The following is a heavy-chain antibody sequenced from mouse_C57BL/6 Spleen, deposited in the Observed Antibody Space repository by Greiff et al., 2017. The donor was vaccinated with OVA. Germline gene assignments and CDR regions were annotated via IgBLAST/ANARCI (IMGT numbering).Heavy chain of an antibody. V-gene: IGHV2-9-1*01. D-gene: IGHD2-1*01. J-gene: IGHJ4*01. CDR3: ARSDGNYGGYAMDY. CDR2: IWTGGGT. Sequence: VQVVESGPGLVAPSQSLSITCTVSGFSLTSYAISWVRQPPGKGLEWLGVIWTGGGTNYNSALKSRLSISKDNSKSQVFLKMNSLQTDDTARYYCARSDGNYGGYAMDYWGQGTSVTVSS. CDR1: GFSLTSYA.